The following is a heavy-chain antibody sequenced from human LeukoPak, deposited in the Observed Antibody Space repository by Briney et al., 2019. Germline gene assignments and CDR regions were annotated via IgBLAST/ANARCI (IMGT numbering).Heavy chain of an antibody. Sequence: ASVKVSCKASGYTFTGYYMHWVRQAPGQGLEWMGWINPNSGGTNYAQKFQGRVTMTRDTSISTAYMELSRLRSDDTAMYYCASPGDSSGYYSIDYWGQGTLVTVSS. D-gene: IGHD3-22*01. CDR3: ASPGDSSGYYSIDY. CDR1: GYTFTGYY. J-gene: IGHJ4*02. CDR2: INPNSGGT. V-gene: IGHV1-2*02.